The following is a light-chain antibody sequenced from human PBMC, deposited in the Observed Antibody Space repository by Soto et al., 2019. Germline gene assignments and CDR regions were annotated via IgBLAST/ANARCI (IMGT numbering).Light chain of an antibody. CDR2: AAS. Sequence: EIVLTQSPGTLSLSPGERATVSCRASQSVSNNYLAWYQQKPGQAPRLLIYAASNRARGIPDRFGGSGSGADFMLAVNRPESEDSAVYYCQQYGTEPWTFGQGTKVEI. CDR1: QSVSNNY. V-gene: IGKV3-20*01. CDR3: QQYGTEPWT. J-gene: IGKJ1*01.